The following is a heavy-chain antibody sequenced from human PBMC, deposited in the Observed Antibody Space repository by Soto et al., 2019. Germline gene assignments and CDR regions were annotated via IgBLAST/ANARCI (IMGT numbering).Heavy chain of an antibody. CDR1: GDSINSGGYY. CDR3: ARGGRDCSSVRCFRGEYFQH. Sequence: QVRLQESGPGLVKPSQTLSLTCTVSGDSINSGGYYWTWIRQHPGKGLEWIGHIYSRGSTYYNPCLHSRLTMSLDTSKNQLALDLSCVTAADTAVYYWARGGRDCSSVRCFRGEYFQHWGQGTLVTVSS. D-gene: IGHD2-2*01. CDR2: IYSRGST. J-gene: IGHJ1*01. V-gene: IGHV4-31*03.